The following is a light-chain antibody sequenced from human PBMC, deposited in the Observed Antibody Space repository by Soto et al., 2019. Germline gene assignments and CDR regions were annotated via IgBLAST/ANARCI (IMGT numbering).Light chain of an antibody. J-gene: IGLJ2*01. CDR1: NSNIGSIT. CDR3: SAWDDSLHTVL. CDR2: SHN. Sequence: QPVLTQPPSVSGTPGQRVTISCSGSNSNIGSITVNWYLQRPGTAPKLLVYSHNLRPSGVPDRFSGSKSGTSASLTISGLQSEDEGDYYCSAWDDSLHTVLFGGGTQLTVL. V-gene: IGLV1-44*01.